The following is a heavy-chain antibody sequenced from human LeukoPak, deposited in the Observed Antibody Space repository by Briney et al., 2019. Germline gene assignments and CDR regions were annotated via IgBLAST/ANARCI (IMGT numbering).Heavy chain of an antibody. V-gene: IGHV3-23*01. D-gene: IGHD4-17*01. CDR2: ISGSGGST. Sequence: PGGSLRLSCAASGFTFSSYAMSWVRQAPGEGQEWASAISGSGGSTYYADSVKGRFTISRDNSKNTLYLQMNSLRAEDTAVYYCAKGGTLDYGVFDYWGQGTLVTVSS. J-gene: IGHJ4*02. CDR1: GFTFSSYA. CDR3: AKGGTLDYGVFDY.